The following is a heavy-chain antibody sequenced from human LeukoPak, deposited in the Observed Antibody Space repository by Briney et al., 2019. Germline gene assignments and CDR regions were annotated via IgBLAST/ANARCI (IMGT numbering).Heavy chain of an antibody. CDR2: ISGSSGII. Sequence: GGSLRLSCAASGFTFNTYTMNWVRQAPGKGLEWVSYISGSSGIIDYADSVKGRFTISRDNARNTLYLQMNSLRVEDTAIYYCTKGGSRHADTWGQGTLVTVSS. CDR1: GFTFNTYT. V-gene: IGHV3-48*04. CDR3: TKGGSRHADT. D-gene: IGHD6-13*01. J-gene: IGHJ5*02.